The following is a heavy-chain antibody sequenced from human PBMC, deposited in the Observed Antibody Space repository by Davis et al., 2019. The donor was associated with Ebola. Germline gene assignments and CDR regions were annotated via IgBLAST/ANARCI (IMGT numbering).Heavy chain of an antibody. D-gene: IGHD2-2*02. CDR2: ISSSTSYT. V-gene: IGHV3-11*06. J-gene: IGHJ4*02. CDR3: ARAVGKRYCSNVSCYNGNDYYFDH. CDR1: GLTLSDYY. Sequence: PGGSLRLSCAASGLTLSDYYMNWIRQAPGKGLEWVSYISSSTSYTDYADSVKGRFTISRDNAKNSLYLQMNSLRAGDTAVYYCARAVGKRYCSNVSCYNGNDYYFDHWGQGTLVTVSS.